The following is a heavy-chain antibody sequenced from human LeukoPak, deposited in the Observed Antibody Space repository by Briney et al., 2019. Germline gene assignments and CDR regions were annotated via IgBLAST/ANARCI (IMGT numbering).Heavy chain of an antibody. J-gene: IGHJ4*02. Sequence: GGSLRLSCAVSGITLSNYAMSWVREAPGKGLEWVSAISGSGGSTYYADSVEGRFTISRDNSKNTLYLQMNSLRAEDTAVYYCAKGAARAGYQFDYWGQGTLVTVSS. D-gene: IGHD2-2*01. CDR3: AKGAARAGYQFDY. V-gene: IGHV3-23*01. CDR2: ISGSGGST. CDR1: GITLSNYA.